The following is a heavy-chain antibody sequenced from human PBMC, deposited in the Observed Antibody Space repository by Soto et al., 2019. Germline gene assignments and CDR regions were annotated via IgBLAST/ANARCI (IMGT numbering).Heavy chain of an antibody. V-gene: IGHV1-24*01. CDR1: GYTLNEVA. CDR2: FDPDEAET. D-gene: IGHD4-17*01. CDR3: TTYHGDYNFDH. Sequence: QVQLVKSGAEVKKPGASVKVSCKVSGYTLNEVAMHWVRQAPGKGLEWLGGFDPDEAETIYAQHFHCRVTMNEDTSTVTVYMELSSLRSEDTALYFCTTYHGDYNFDHWGQGTLVTVSS. J-gene: IGHJ5*02.